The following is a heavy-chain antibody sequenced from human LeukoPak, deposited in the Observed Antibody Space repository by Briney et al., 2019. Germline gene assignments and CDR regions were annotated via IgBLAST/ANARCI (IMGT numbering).Heavy chain of an antibody. CDR3: ARELGCSSTSCYADLDY. J-gene: IGHJ4*02. D-gene: IGHD2-2*01. Sequence: ASVKVSYKASGYTFTSYAMHWVRQAPGQRLEWMGWINAGNGNTKYSQKFQGRVTITRDTSASTAYMELSSLRSEDTAVYYCARELGCSSTSCYADLDYWGQGTLVTVSS. CDR1: GYTFTSYA. V-gene: IGHV1-3*01. CDR2: INAGNGNT.